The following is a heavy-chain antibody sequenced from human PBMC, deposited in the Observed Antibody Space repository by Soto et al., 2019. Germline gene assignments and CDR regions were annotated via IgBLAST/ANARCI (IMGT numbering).Heavy chain of an antibody. V-gene: IGHV3-48*01. J-gene: IGHJ6*03. Sequence: EVQLVESGGGLVQPGGSLRLSCATSGFILSDCAMNWVRQAPGKGLEWVSYISSSSSVIDYADSVKGRFTVDNDNARNSLYLQMNTLRAEDTAVYYCARDLSWGSNWYYYMDVWGKGTTVTVSS. CDR1: GFILSDCA. CDR3: ARDLSWGSNWYYYMDV. D-gene: IGHD7-27*01. CDR2: ISSSSSVI.